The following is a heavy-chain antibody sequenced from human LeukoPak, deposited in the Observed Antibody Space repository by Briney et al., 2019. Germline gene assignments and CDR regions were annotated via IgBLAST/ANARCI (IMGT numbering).Heavy chain of an antibody. V-gene: IGHV1-18*01. CDR3: ARVPRVTIYYYYYMDV. CDR2: ISAYNGNT. Sequence: GASVKVSCKASGGTFSSYAISWVRQAPGQGLEWMGWISAYNGNTNYAQKLQGRVTMTTDTSTSTAYMELRSLRSDDTAVYYCARVPRVTIYYYYYMDVWGKGTTVTVSS. D-gene: IGHD4-17*01. CDR1: GGTFSSYA. J-gene: IGHJ6*03.